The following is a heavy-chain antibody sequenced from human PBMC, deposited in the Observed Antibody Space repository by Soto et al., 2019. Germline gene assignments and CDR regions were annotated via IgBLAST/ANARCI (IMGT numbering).Heavy chain of an antibody. J-gene: IGHJ4*02. CDR1: RCTFRSYA. D-gene: IGHD5-12*01. CDR3: LTWLHPYYFDL. CDR2: INSGGSTT. Sequence: GRARRLSCAALRCTFRSYAKSWAGPAPGKWRGRVSAINSGGSTTYDAGSVRGRFTIYRDNSSNTLYLQMNSLRAENTAVYYCLTWLHPYYFDLWGQGTLVTVS. V-gene: IGHV3-23*01.